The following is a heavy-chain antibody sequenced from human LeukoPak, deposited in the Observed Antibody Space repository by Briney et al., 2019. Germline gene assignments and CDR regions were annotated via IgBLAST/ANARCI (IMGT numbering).Heavy chain of an antibody. CDR2: IWYDGSNK. J-gene: IGHJ3*02. CDR1: GFTSSSYG. CDR3: ARDQSSSGYYDAFDI. D-gene: IGHD3-22*01. Sequence: PPGRSLRLSCAASGFTSSSYGMHWVRQAPGKGLEWVAVIWYDGSNKYYADSVKGRFTISRDNSKNTLYLQMNSLRAEDTAVYYCARDQSSSGYYDAFDIWGQGTMVTVSS. V-gene: IGHV3-33*01.